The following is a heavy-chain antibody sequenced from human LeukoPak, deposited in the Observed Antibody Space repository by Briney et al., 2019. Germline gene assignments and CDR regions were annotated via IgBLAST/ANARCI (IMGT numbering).Heavy chain of an antibody. J-gene: IGHJ6*04. D-gene: IGHD3-10*02. CDR3: AELGITMIGGV. CDR1: EFPFSSYG. Sequence: PGGSLRLSCAASEFPFSSYGMNWVRQAPGKGLEWVSYISSSGSTIYYADSVRGRFTISRDNAKNSLYLQMNSLRAEDTAVYYCAELGITMIGGVWGKGTTVTISS. CDR2: ISSSGSTI. V-gene: IGHV3-48*03.